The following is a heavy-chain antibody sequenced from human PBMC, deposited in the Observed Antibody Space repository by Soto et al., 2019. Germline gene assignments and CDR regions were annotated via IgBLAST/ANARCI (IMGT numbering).Heavy chain of an antibody. V-gene: IGHV3-23*01. CDR1: RFTFSDFA. CDR2: IGGGGTDT. Sequence: DVQLLESGGGLVQPGGSLTLSCAASRFTFSDFAMSWVRQAPGKGLEWVSSIGGGGTDTYYSDSVKGRLTISRANSKNTLCWQMGGMGDEDTAVYYCAKDAVPYNGKWDWFDSWGQGALVIVCS. J-gene: IGHJ5*01. D-gene: IGHD1-20*01. CDR3: AKDAVPYNGKWDWFDS.